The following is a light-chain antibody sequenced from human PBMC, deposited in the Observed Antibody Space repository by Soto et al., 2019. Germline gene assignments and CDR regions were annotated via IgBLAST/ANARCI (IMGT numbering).Light chain of an antibody. CDR2: EVS. CDR1: SSDVGGYNY. J-gene: IGLJ2*01. V-gene: IGLV2-14*01. CDR3: SSYTSSNTVV. Sequence: QPASVSGSPGQSITISCTGTSSDVGGYNYVSWYQHHPGKAPKLMIYEVSNRPSGISNRFSGSKSGNTASLTISGLQAEDEADYSCSSYTSSNTVVFGGGTKLTVL.